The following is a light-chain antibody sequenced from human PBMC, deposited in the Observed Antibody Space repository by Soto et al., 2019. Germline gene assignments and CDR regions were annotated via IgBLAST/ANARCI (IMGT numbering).Light chain of an antibody. CDR2: AAS. CDR1: QGISSY. J-gene: IGKJ1*01. V-gene: IGKV1-8*01. CDR3: QQYYSYPRT. Sequence: AIRMTQSPASLSASTGDRVTITCRASQGISSYLAWYQQKPGKAPKLLIYAASTLQSGVPSRFSGSGSGTDFTLTISCLQSEDFATYYCQQYYSYPRTFGQGTMVDIK.